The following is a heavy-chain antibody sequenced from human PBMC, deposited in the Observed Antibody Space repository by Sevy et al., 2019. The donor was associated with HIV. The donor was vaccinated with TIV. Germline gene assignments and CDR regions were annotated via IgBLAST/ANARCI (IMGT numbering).Heavy chain of an antibody. CDR2: IYSGGST. CDR1: VFTVSSNY. Sequence: GGSLRLSCAASVFTVSSNYMSWVRQAPGKGLEWVSVIYSGGSTYYADSVKGRFTISRDNSKNTLYLQMNSLRAEDTAVYYCARVPAALGAFDPWGQGTLVTVSS. V-gene: IGHV3-53*01. D-gene: IGHD2-2*01. J-gene: IGHJ5*02. CDR3: ARVPAALGAFDP.